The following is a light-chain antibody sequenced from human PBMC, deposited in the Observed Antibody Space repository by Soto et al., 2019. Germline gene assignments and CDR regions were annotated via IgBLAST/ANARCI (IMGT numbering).Light chain of an antibody. Sequence: QSVLTQPASLSASPGASASLTCTLRSGINVGTYRIYWYQQKPGSPPQYLLRYKSDSDNQQGSGVPSRFSGSKDASANAGILLISGLQSEDEADYYCMIWHNSAVVFGGGTKLTVL. V-gene: IGLV5-45*01. CDR3: MIWHNSAVV. J-gene: IGLJ2*01. CDR2: YKSDSDN. CDR1: SGINVGTYR.